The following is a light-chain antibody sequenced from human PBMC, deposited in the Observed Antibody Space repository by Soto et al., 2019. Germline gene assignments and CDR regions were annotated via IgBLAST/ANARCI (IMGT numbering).Light chain of an antibody. CDR3: QHYDSLPIT. J-gene: IGKJ5*01. CDR1: QSVSSSY. V-gene: IGKV3-20*01. CDR2: GAS. Sequence: EIVLTQSPGTLSLSPGERATLSCRASQSVSSSYLAWYQQKPGQAPRLLIYGASSRATGIPDRFSGSGSGKDFTLTISRLEPEDFAVFYCQHYDSLPITFGQGTRLETK.